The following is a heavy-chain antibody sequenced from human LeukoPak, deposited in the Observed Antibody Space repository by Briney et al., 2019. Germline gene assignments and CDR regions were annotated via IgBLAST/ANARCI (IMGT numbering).Heavy chain of an antibody. V-gene: IGHV1-2*06. CDR3: ARDRGYCSSTSCYAGYYYYGMDV. J-gene: IGHJ6*02. CDR1: GYTFTGYY. CDR2: INPNSGGT. D-gene: IGHD2-2*01. Sequence: ASVKVSCKASGYTFTGYYMHWVRQAPGQGLEWMGRINPNSGGTNYAQKFQGRVTMTRDTSISTAYMELSSLRSEDTAVYYCARDRGYCSSTSCYAGYYYYGMDVWGQGTTVTVSS.